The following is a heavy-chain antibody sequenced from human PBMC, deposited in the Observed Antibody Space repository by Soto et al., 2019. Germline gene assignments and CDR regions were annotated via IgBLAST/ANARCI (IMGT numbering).Heavy chain of an antibody. V-gene: IGHV4-39*01. CDR2: IYYSGST. CDR1: GGSISSSSYY. D-gene: IGHD4-17*01. Sequence: QLQLQESGPGLVKPSETLSLTCTVSGGSISSSSYYWGWIRQPPGKGLEWIGSIYYSGSTYYNPSLKRRVPISVDTSKTQFSLKLSSVTAADTAVYYWATHRTTTVTDFDYWGQGTLVTVSS. J-gene: IGHJ4*02. CDR3: ATHRTTTVTDFDY.